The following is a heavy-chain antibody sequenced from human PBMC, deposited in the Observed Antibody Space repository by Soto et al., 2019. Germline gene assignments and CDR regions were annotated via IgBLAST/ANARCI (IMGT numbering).Heavy chain of an antibody. CDR3: AHRVCDGSCYWDVGYFDY. CDR1: GFSLSTTGVG. CDR2: IYWDNDK. V-gene: IGHV2-5*02. Sequence: QITLKESGPTLVKPTQTLTLTCSFSGFSLSTTGVGVGWVRQPPGKALECLALIYWDNDKRYSPSLKSRLASTKDTSQHQVVLTMTNMDPVDTATYYCAHRVCDGSCYWDVGYFDYWGQGALLTVSS. J-gene: IGHJ4*02. D-gene: IGHD2-15*01.